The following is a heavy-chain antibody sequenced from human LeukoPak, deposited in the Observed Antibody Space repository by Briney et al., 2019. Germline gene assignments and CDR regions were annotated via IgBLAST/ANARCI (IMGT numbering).Heavy chain of an antibody. Sequence: ASVKVSCKASGYTFTDYYMHWVRQAPGQGPEWMGWIVTNNGGTNYAQNFKGRVTMTRDTSVSTAYVEVSDLKSDDTAVYYCARGGPHHGFDIWAQGTMVTVSS. V-gene: IGHV1-2*02. CDR2: IVTNNGGT. CDR3: ARGGPHHGFDI. CDR1: GYTFTDYY. J-gene: IGHJ3*02.